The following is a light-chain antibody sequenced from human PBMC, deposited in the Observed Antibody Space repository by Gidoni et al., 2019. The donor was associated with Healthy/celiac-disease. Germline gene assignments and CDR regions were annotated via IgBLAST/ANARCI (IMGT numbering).Light chain of an antibody. CDR2: DAS. CDR3: QQRSNWLT. J-gene: IGKJ4*01. V-gene: IGKV3-11*01. CDR1: QSVSSY. Sequence: EIVLTQSPATLSLSPGERATLSCRASQSVSSYFAWYQQKPGQAPRLLIYDASNRATGIPAMFSGSGSGTDFTLTISSLEPEDFAVYYCQQRSNWLTFGGGTKVEIK.